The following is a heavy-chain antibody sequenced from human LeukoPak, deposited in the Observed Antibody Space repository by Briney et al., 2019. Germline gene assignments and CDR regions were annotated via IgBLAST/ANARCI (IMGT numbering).Heavy chain of an antibody. J-gene: IGHJ6*02. Sequence: SETLSLTCTVSGGSISSYYWSWIRQPPGKGLEWIGYIYYSGSTNYNPSLKSRVTISVDTSKNQFSLKLSSVTAAVTAVYYCARDGGYYDSSGPYYYYGMDVWGQGTTVTVSS. CDR3: ARDGGYYDSSGPYYYYGMDV. D-gene: IGHD3-22*01. CDR2: IYYSGST. CDR1: GGSISSYY. V-gene: IGHV4-59*01.